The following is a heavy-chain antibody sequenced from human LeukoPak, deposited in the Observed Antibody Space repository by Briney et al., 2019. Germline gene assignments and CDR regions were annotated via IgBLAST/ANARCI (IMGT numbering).Heavy chain of an antibody. J-gene: IGHJ3*02. D-gene: IGHD1-1*01. Sequence: GGSLRLSCAASGFTFSSYGMHWVRQAPGKGLEWVAVISHDGSNKYYADSVKGRFTISRDNSKNTLFLQMNSLRAEDTAVYYCARDLTNIHTTGSIYDAIDIWGQGTMVTVSS. V-gene: IGHV3-30*03. CDR1: GFTFSSYG. CDR3: ARDLTNIHTTGSIYDAIDI. CDR2: ISHDGSNK.